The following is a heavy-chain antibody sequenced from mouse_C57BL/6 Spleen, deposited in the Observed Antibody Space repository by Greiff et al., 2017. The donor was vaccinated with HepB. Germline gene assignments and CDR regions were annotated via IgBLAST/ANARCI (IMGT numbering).Heavy chain of an antibody. V-gene: IGHV3-6*01. CDR1: GYSITSGYY. Sequence: VQLKESGPGLVKPSQSLSLTCSVTGYSITSGYYWNWIRQFPGNKLEWMGYISYDGSNNYNPSLKNRISITRDTSKNQFFLKLNSVTTEDTATYYCARDWKYYYGSSYDWYFDVWGTGTTVTVSS. CDR2: ISYDGSN. D-gene: IGHD1-1*01. J-gene: IGHJ1*03. CDR3: ARDWKYYYGSSYDWYFDV.